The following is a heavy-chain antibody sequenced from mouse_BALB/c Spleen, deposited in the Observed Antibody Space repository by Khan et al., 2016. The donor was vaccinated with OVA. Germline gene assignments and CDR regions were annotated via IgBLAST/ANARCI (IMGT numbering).Heavy chain of an antibody. V-gene: IGHV1S137*01. CDR2: IGTYSGNT. Sequence: QVQLQQPGPELVRPGVSVKISCKGSGYTFTDYAMHWVKQSHAKSLEWIGLIGTYSGNTNYKQKFKGKATMTVDKSSSTAYMELARLTSEDSAIYYCTRPAYDGYYDYWGQGTTLTVSS. CDR1: GYTFTDYA. J-gene: IGHJ2*01. D-gene: IGHD2-3*01. CDR3: TRPAYDGYYDY.